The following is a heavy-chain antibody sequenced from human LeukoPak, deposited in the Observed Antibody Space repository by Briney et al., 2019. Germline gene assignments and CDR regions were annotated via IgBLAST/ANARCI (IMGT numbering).Heavy chain of an antibody. V-gene: IGHV4-34*01. CDR1: GGSFSGYY. Sequence: PSETLSLTCAVYGGSFSGYYWSWIRQPPGKGLEWIGEINHSGSANYNPSLKSRVTMSVDTSKNQFSLKLSSVTAADTAVYYCARATDSGMDVWGQGTTVTVSS. J-gene: IGHJ6*02. D-gene: IGHD3-3*01. CDR3: ARATDSGMDV. CDR2: INHSGSA.